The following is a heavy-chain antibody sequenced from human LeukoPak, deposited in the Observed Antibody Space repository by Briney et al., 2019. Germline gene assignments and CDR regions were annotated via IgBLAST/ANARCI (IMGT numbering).Heavy chain of an antibody. V-gene: IGHV4-61*02. CDR1: GGSISSGSYY. CDR2: IYTSGST. J-gene: IGHJ4*02. CDR3: ARTSSANDY. D-gene: IGHD2-2*01. Sequence: PSETLSLTCTVSGGSISSGSYYWSWIRQPAGKGLEWIGRIYTSGSTNYNPSLKSRVTMSVDTSKNQFSLKLSSVTAADTAVYYCARTSSANDYWGQGTLVTVSS.